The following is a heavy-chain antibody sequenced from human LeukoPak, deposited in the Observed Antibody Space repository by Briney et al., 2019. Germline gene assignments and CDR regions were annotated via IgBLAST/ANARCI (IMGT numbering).Heavy chain of an antibody. V-gene: IGHV3-7*01. J-gene: IGHJ4*02. D-gene: IGHD6-19*01. CDR1: GFTFSSYW. CDR3: TRRSAVTGTGDY. Sequence: GGSLRLSCAASGFTFSSYWMSWVRQAPGKGLEWVANIKQDGSEKYYADSVKGRFAISRDNAKNTLFLQMNSLRAEDTAVYYCTRRSAVTGTGDYWGQGTLVIVSS. CDR2: IKQDGSEK.